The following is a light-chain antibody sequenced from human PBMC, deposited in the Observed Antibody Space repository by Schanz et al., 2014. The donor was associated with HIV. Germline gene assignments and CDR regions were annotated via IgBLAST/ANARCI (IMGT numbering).Light chain of an antibody. CDR1: SSDVGSYNR. Sequence: QSVLTQPPSVSGSPGQSVTISCTGTSSDVGSYNRVSWYQQPPGAAPKLMIYEVSNRPSGVPDRFSGSKSGNTASLTVSGLRAEDEGDYFCSSYEGNNILVFGGGTKLTVL. J-gene: IGLJ3*02. CDR2: EVS. V-gene: IGLV2-18*02. CDR3: SSYEGNNILV.